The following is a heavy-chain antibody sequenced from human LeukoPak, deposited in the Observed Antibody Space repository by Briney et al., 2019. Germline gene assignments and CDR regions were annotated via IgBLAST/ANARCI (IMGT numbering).Heavy chain of an antibody. CDR1: GFTFSSYS. CDR3: ARETGEGGLDY. J-gene: IGHJ4*02. D-gene: IGHD7-27*01. Sequence: PGGSLRLSCAASGFTFSSYSMNWVRQAPGKGLEWVSYISSSSSTIYYADSVKGRFTISRDNAKNSLYLQMNSLRDGDTAVYYCARETGEGGLDYWGQGTLVTVSS. CDR2: ISSSSSTI. V-gene: IGHV3-48*02.